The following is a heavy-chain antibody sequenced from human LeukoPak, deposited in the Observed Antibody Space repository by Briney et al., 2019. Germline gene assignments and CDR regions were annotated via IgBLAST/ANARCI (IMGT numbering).Heavy chain of an antibody. CDR1: GGTFSSYG. Sequence: GASVKVSCKASGGTFSSYGISWVRQAPGQGLEWMGGIIPFFGRADYAQKFQGRVTITADKSTSTAYMELRSLRSDDTAVYYCARDLDDILTGPNWFDPWGQGTLVTVSS. V-gene: IGHV1-69*06. CDR3: ARDLDDILTGPNWFDP. CDR2: IIPFFGRA. D-gene: IGHD3-9*01. J-gene: IGHJ5*02.